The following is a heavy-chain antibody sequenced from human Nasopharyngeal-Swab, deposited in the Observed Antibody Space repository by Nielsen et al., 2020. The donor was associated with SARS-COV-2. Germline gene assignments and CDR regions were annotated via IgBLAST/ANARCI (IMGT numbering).Heavy chain of an antibody. CDR1: GFTFSDYW. Sequence: GEPLKISCAASGFTFSDYWMHWVRQAPGKGLVGVSHIDLNAIGTAYADSLKGRFTISRDNAKNTLYLQMNSLRAEDTAIYYCARGSSDWNGIDYWGQGTLVTVSS. CDR3: ARGSSDWNGIDY. V-gene: IGHV3-74*01. J-gene: IGHJ4*02. D-gene: IGHD6-19*01. CDR2: IDLNAIGT.